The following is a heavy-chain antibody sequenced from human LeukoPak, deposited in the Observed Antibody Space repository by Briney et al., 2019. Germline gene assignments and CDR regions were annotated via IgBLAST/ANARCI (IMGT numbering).Heavy chain of an antibody. D-gene: IGHD5-12*01. J-gene: IGHJ4*02. CDR1: GGSISSSGYS. CDR3: ARVIGGSEYSGYDSYYFDY. V-gene: IGHV4-39*07. Sequence: PSETLSLTCTVSGGSISSSGYSWGWIRQPPGKGLEWFGSIYYSGSTYYNPSLKSRVTISVDTSKNQFSLKLCSVTAADTAVYYCARVIGGSEYSGYDSYYFDYWGQGTLVTVSS. CDR2: IYYSGST.